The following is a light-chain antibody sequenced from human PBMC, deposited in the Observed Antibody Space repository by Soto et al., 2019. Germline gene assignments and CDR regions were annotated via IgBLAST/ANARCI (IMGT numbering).Light chain of an antibody. V-gene: IGLV2-8*01. J-gene: IGLJ2*01. CDR2: EVS. CDR3: SSYAGSTVV. Sequence: QSALTQPPSASGSPGQSVTISCTGTSSDVGGYNYVSWYQQHPGKAPKLMIYEVSKRTSGVPDRFSGSKSGNTASLTVSGLQAEDEADYYCSSYAGSTVVFGGGTKLTVL. CDR1: SSDVGGYNY.